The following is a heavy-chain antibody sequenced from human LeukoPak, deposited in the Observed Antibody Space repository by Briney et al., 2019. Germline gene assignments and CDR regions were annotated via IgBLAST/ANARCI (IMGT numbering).Heavy chain of an antibody. CDR3: AKRGVVIRVILVGFHKEAYYFDS. Sequence: GGSLRLSCAVSGITLSDYGMSWVRQAPGEGLEWVAGISDRGSRTNYADSVKGRFTISTDHPKNTLYLQMNSLRAEDTAVYFCAKRGVVIRVILVGFHKEAYYFDSWGQGALVTVSS. J-gene: IGHJ4*02. D-gene: IGHD3-22*01. V-gene: IGHV3-23*01. CDR1: GITLSDYG. CDR2: ISDRGSRT.